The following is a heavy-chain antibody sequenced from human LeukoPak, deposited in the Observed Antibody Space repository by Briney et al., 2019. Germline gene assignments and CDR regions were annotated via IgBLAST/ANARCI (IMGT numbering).Heavy chain of an antibody. J-gene: IGHJ3*02. D-gene: IGHD3-10*01. Sequence: GGSLRLSCAASGFTFSYYAMSWVRQAPGKGLEWVSAISGSGGSTYYADSVKGRFTISRDNSKNTLYLQMNSLRAEDTAVYYCSRRMVNYYGSGSYYSPDAFDIWGQGTMVTVSS. CDR1: GFTFSYYA. CDR2: ISGSGGST. V-gene: IGHV3-23*01. CDR3: SRRMVNYYGSGSYYSPDAFDI.